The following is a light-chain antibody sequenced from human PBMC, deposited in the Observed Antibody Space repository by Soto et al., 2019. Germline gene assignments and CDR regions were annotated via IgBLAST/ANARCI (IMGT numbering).Light chain of an antibody. CDR3: QIWDSSTAI. CDR1: NIGNKN. J-gene: IGLJ2*01. Sequence: SYELTQPLSVSVALGQAARITCEEKNIGNKNVHWYQQKPGQAPMVVIYRDVYRPSGIPERFSGSNSGNTATLTISGAQAGDEADYYCQIWDSSTAIFGGGTKVTVL. V-gene: IGLV3-9*01. CDR2: RDV.